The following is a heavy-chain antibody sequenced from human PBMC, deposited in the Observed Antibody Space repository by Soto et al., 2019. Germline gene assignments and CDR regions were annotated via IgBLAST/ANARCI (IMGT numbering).Heavy chain of an antibody. J-gene: IGHJ6*02. Sequence: GASVKVSCKASGYTFTSYGISWVRQAPGQGLEWMGWISAYNGNTNYAQKLQGRVTMTTDTSTSTAYMELRSLRSDDTAVYYCARDCGNSSSRLYYYYGMDVWGQGTTVTVSS. V-gene: IGHV1-18*01. CDR1: GYTFTSYG. CDR3: ARDCGNSSSRLYYYYGMDV. CDR2: ISAYNGNT. D-gene: IGHD2-21*01.